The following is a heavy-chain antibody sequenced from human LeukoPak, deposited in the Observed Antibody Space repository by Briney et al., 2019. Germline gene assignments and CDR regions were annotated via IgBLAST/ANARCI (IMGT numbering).Heavy chain of an antibody. CDR2: INPSGGST. J-gene: IGHJ4*02. V-gene: IGHV1-46*01. Sequence: ASVKVSCKASGYTFTSYYMHWVRQAPGQGLEWMGIINPSGGSTSYAQKFQGRVTMTRDTSTSTVYVELSSLRSEDTAVYYCARDGLKRWPIYDFWSGYPEDYWGQGTLVTVSS. CDR1: GYTFTSYY. D-gene: IGHD3-3*01. CDR3: ARDGLKRWPIYDFWSGYPEDY.